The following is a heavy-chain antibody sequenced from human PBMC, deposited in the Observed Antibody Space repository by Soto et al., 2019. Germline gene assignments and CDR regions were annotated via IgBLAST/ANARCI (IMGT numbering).Heavy chain of an antibody. D-gene: IGHD5-18*01. Sequence: PGGSLRRSCALSGFTVNSSQMTWVRQAPGKALEWVGRIKSKTDGGTVEYAAPVKDRFTISRDDSENTLYLQMNSLKTEDTAVYYCSHGYYQYFESWGQGT. J-gene: IGHJ4*02. CDR2: IKSKTDGGTV. CDR3: SHGYYQYFES. CDR1: GFTVNSSQ. V-gene: IGHV3-15*01.